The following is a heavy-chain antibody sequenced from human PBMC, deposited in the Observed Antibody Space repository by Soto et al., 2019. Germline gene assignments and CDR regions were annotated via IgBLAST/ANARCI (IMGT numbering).Heavy chain of an antibody. D-gene: IGHD6-19*01. CDR1: GGTFSSYA. CDR2: IIPIFGTA. CDR3: ARSWIVYSSGWFFDY. Sequence: GASVKVSCKASGGTFSSYAISWVRQAPGQGLEWMGGIIPIFGTANYAQKFQGRVTITADESTSTAYMELSSLRSEDTAVYYCARSWIVYSSGWFFDYWGQGTLVTVSS. J-gene: IGHJ4*02. V-gene: IGHV1-69*13.